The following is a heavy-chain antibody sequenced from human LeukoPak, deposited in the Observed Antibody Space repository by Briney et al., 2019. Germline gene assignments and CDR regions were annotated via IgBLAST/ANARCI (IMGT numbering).Heavy chain of an antibody. CDR1: GFTFDDYA. CDR3: AKVSSTYDYYFDY. Sequence: GGSLRLSCAASGFTFDDYAMHWVRQAPGKGLEWVSGISWNSGSIGYADSVKGRFTISRDNAKNSLYLQMNSLRAEDTALYYCAKVSSTYDYYFDYWGQGTLVTVSS. J-gene: IGHJ4*02. V-gene: IGHV3-9*01. D-gene: IGHD2-2*01. CDR2: ISWNSGSI.